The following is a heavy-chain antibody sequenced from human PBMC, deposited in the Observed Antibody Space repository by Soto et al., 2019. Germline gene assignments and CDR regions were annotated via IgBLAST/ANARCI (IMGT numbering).Heavy chain of an antibody. Sequence: PGGSLRLSCAASVFTFSSYAMSWVRQAPGKGLEWVSAISGSGGSTYYADSVKGRFTISRDNSKNTLYLQMNSLRAEDTAVYYCAKARGYCSGGSCYSSVYYYYMDVWGKGTTVTVSS. CDR1: VFTFSSYA. J-gene: IGHJ6*03. V-gene: IGHV3-23*01. CDR3: AKARGYCSGGSCYSSVYYYYMDV. D-gene: IGHD2-15*01. CDR2: ISGSGGST.